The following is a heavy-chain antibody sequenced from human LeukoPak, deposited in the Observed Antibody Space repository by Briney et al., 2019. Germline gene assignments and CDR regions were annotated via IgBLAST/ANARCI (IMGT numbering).Heavy chain of an antibody. CDR2: IYSGGST. V-gene: IGHV3-53*01. CDR3: ARVGGH. J-gene: IGHJ4*02. Sequence: GGSLRLSCAASGLTVSKNYMSWVRQAPGKGLESVSVIYSGGSTYYADSVRGRFTISRDNSKNTLYLQMNSLRVEGTAVYYCARVGGHWGQGTLVTVSS. CDR1: GLTVSKNY. D-gene: IGHD3-10*01.